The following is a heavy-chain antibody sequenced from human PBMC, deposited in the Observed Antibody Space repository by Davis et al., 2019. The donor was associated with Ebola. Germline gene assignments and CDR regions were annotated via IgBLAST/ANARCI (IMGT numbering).Heavy chain of an antibody. CDR3: ARGLYFDY. CDR2: INHSGST. V-gene: IGHV4-34*01. CDR1: AGSFRGYY. Sequence: PSETLSLTCAVYAGSFRGYYWSWIRQPPGKGLEWIGEINHSGSTNYNPSLKSRVTISVDTSKNQFSLKLSSVTAADTAVYYCARGLYFDYWGQGTLVTVSS. J-gene: IGHJ4*02.